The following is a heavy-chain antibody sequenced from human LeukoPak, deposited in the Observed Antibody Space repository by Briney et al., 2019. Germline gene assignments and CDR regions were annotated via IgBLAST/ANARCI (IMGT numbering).Heavy chain of an antibody. CDR2: ISAYNGNT. Sequence: ASVKVSCKASGYTFTSYGISWVRQAPGQGLEWMGWISAYNGNTNYAQKFQGRVTITADKSTSTAYMELSSLRSEDTAVYYCHSGSYYRLDTGDYWGQGTPVTVSS. J-gene: IGHJ4*02. V-gene: IGHV1-18*01. CDR1: GYTFTSYG. CDR3: HSGSYYRLDTGDY. D-gene: IGHD1-26*01.